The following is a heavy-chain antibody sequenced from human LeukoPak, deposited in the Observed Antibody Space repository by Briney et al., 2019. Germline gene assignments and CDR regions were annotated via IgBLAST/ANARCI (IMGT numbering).Heavy chain of an antibody. J-gene: IGHJ4*02. CDR2: IRYDGSNK. CDR3: AKDRIVVVPAAISTIQSFDY. D-gene: IGHD2-2*02. CDR1: GFTFSSYG. Sequence: GGSLRLSCAASGFTFSSYGMHWVRQAPGKGLKWVAFIRYDGSNKYYADSVKGRFTISRDNSKNTLYLQMNSLRAEDTAVYYCAKDRIVVVPAAISTIQSFDYWGQGTLVTVSS. V-gene: IGHV3-30*02.